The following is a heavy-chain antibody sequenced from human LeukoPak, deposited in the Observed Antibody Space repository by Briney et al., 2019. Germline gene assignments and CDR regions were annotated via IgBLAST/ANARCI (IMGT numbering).Heavy chain of an antibody. V-gene: IGHV1-69*06. CDR3: ARVQRDQNYYYYGMDV. J-gene: IGHJ6*04. Sequence: SVKVSCKASGGTFSSYAISWVRQAPGQGLEWMGGIIPIFGTANYAQKFQGRVTITADKSTSTAYMELSSLRSEDTAVYYCARVQRDQNYYYYGMDVWGKGTTVTVSS. CDR1: GGTFSSYA. CDR2: IIPIFGTA.